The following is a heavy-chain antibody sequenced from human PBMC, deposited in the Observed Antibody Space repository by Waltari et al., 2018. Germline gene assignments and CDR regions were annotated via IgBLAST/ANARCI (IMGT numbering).Heavy chain of an antibody. D-gene: IGHD2-2*01. Sequence: EVQLVESGGGLVQPGGSLRLSCAASGFTFATYSMNWVRTAPGKGLEWVSYISSSSSTIYYADSVKGRFTISRDNAKNSLYLQMNSLRAEDTAVYYCARDAGRGIVVVPAAIGFDYWGQGTLVTVSS. V-gene: IGHV3-48*01. CDR1: GFTFATYS. CDR3: ARDAGRGIVVVPAAIGFDY. CDR2: ISSSSSTI. J-gene: IGHJ4*02.